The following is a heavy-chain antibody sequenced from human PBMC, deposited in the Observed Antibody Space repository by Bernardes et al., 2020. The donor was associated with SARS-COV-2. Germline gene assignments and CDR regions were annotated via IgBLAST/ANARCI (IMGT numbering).Heavy chain of an antibody. D-gene: IGHD2-15*01. CDR2: LIVHHRNT. Sequence: ASVKVSCKASGYTYTNYGIAWVRQAPGHGLHWLGLLIVHHRNTNYARLLQDRISMTTDLSTNTAFMELGLLRSDDTAVYYRARVEGFCSGGTCFSLFYFDHWGQGSLVSVSS. J-gene: IGHJ4*02. CDR1: GYTYTNYG. V-gene: IGHV1-18*04. CDR3: ARVEGFCSGGTCFSLFYFDH.